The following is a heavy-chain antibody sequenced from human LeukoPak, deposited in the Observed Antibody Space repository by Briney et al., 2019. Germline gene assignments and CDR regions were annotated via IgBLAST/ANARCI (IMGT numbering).Heavy chain of an antibody. CDR3: ARVSVELSNWFDP. CDR1: GGSISSGDYY. Sequence: PSQTRSLACTVSGGSISSGDYYWSWIRQPPGKGLEWIGYIYYSGSTYYNPSLKSRVTISVDTSKNQFSLKLSSVTAADTAVYYCARVSVELSNWFDPWGQGTLVTVSS. D-gene: IGHD4-23*01. V-gene: IGHV4-30-4*08. J-gene: IGHJ5*02. CDR2: IYYSGST.